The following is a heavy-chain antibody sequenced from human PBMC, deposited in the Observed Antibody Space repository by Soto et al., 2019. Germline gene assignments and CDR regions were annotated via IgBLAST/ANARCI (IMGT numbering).Heavy chain of an antibody. V-gene: IGHV4-39*01. J-gene: IGHJ4*02. CDR2: IYYSGST. CDR1: GGSISSSSYY. D-gene: IGHD4-17*01. CDR3: ARSRYGGLLDY. Sequence: SETLSLTCTVSGGSISSSSYYWGWIRQPPGKGLEWIGSIYYSGSTYYNPSLKSRVTISVDTSKNQFSLKLSSVTAADTAVYYCARSRYGGLLDYWGQGTLVTAPQ.